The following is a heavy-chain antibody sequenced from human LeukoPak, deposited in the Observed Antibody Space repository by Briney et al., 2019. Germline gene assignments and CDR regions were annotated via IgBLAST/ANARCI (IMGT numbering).Heavy chain of an antibody. Sequence: GASVKVSCKASGYTFTSYYMHWVRQAPGQGLGWMGIINPSGGSRSYAQKFQGRVTMTRATSTSTVYMELSSLRSEDTAVYYCARDSGSYPVSWFDPWGQGTLVTVSS. D-gene: IGHD1-26*01. CDR3: ARDSGSYPVSWFDP. V-gene: IGHV1-46*01. J-gene: IGHJ5*02. CDR1: GYTFTSYY. CDR2: INPSGGSR.